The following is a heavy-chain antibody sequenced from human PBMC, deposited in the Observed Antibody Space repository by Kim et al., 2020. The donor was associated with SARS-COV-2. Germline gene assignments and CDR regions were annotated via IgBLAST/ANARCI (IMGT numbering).Heavy chain of an antibody. CDR2: INHSGST. V-gene: IGHV4-34*01. D-gene: IGHD2-15*01. CDR3: ARGPFAYSLVVAANGALDY. CDR1: GGSFSGYY. J-gene: IGHJ4*02. Sequence: SETLSLTCAVYGGSFSGYYWSWIRQPPGKGLEWIGEINHSGSTNYNPSLKSRVTISVDTSKNQFSLKLSSVTAADTAVYYCARGPFAYSLVVAANGALDYWGQGTLVTVSS.